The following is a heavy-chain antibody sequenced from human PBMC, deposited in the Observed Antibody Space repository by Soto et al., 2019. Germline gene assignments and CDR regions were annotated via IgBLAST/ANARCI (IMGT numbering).Heavy chain of an antibody. CDR3: ARGGHVVVVTAAFDY. V-gene: IGHV1-3*01. CDR2: INVDNGNT. Sequence: ASVKVSCKASGYTFTNYAMHWVRQAPGQRIEWLGWINVDNGNTKYSHKLQDRLIITRDTSTSTLYMVLTSLRSEDTAVYYCARGGHVVVVTAAFDYWGQGTLVTVSS. J-gene: IGHJ4*02. CDR1: GYTFTNYA. D-gene: IGHD2-21*02.